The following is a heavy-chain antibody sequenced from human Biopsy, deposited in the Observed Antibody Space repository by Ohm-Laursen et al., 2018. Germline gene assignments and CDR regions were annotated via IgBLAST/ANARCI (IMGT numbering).Heavy chain of an antibody. CDR2: ISPSGATT. Sequence: ASVKVSCKPSGNTFATYHIHWVRQAPGQGLEWMGAISPSGATTSFSQKFQGRITMTRDTSTGTVYMDLNSLGSEEPAVYYCSRGGIETDDTDSYYYGMDVWGPGTTVTVSS. V-gene: IGHV1-46*01. CDR3: SRGGIETDDTDSYYYGMDV. J-gene: IGHJ6*02. CDR1: GNTFATYH. D-gene: IGHD1-14*01.